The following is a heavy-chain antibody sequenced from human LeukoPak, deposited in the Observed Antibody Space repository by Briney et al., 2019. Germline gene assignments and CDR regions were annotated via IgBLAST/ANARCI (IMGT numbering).Heavy chain of an antibody. CDR2: KYARGSS. J-gene: IGHJ3*02. CDR1: GGSISNYY. D-gene: IGHD2-15*01. V-gene: IGHV4-4*07. Sequence: PSETLSLTCTVSGGSISNYYWSWIRQPAGKGLEWIGRKYARGSSNYNPPVQSRVTMSVDTSKNQFSLKRRSVTAADTAVYYCARGRYCSADICTGGDSFDIWGQGTMVSVSP. CDR3: ARGRYCSADICTGGDSFDI.